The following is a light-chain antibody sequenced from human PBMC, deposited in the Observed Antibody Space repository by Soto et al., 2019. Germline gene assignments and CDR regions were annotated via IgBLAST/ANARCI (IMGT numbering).Light chain of an antibody. CDR2: DAS. V-gene: IGKV1-5*01. Sequence: DIQMTQSPSTLSAPVGDRVTITCRASQTISTWLAWYQQKPGKAPKLLIYDASSLESGVPSRFSGSGSGKQFTLTISSLQPDDFATYYCQQYNSYPYTFGQGTKLEIK. CDR3: QQYNSYPYT. CDR1: QTISTW. J-gene: IGKJ2*01.